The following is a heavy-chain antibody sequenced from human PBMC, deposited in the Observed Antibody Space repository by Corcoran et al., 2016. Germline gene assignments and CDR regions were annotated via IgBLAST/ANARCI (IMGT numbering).Heavy chain of an antibody. D-gene: IGHD3-10*01. J-gene: IGHJ2*01. CDR1: GGSFSGYY. CDR2: INHSGST. Sequence: QVQLQQWGAGLLKPSETLSLTCAVYGGSFSGYYWSWIRQPPGKGLEWIGEINHSGSTNYNPSLKSRVTISVDTSKNQFSLKLSSVTAADTAVYYCARPPRFPRSRNWYFDLWGRGTLVTVSS. CDR3: ARPPRFPRSRNWYFDL. V-gene: IGHV4-34*01.